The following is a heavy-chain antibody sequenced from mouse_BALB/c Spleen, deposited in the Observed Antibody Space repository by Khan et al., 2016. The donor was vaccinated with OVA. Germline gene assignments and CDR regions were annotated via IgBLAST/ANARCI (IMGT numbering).Heavy chain of an antibody. Sequence: QVQLQQSGPELVKPGALVKISCKASGYTFTSYDINWVKQRPGQGLEWIGWIYPGDGSTKYNEKFKGKATLTADKSSSTAYMQPSSLPSAYSSVYFCARRRQLSTAMDYWGQGTSVTVSS. CDR3: ARRRQLSTAMDY. V-gene: IGHV1S56*01. D-gene: IGHD2-14*01. CDR2: IYPGDGST. J-gene: IGHJ4*01. CDR1: GYTFTSYD.